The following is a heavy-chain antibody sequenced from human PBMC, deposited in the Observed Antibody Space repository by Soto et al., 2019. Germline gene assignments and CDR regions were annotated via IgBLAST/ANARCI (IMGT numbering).Heavy chain of an antibody. CDR3: AKDAVYNDGLWLMDS. Sequence: GGSLRLSCAASGFTISTYAMTWVRQAPGKGLECVSGVVGSGGEIYYADSVKGRFTISKDNSKNTLYLQMNSLRDEDTAVYYCAKDAVYNDGLWLMDSWGQGTLVTVSS. D-gene: IGHD2-21*01. J-gene: IGHJ5*02. CDR1: GFTISTYA. CDR2: VVGSGGEI. V-gene: IGHV3-23*01.